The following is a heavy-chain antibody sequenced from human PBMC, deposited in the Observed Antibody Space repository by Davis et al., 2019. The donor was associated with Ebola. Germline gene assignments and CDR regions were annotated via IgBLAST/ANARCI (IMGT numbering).Heavy chain of an antibody. J-gene: IGHJ6*02. D-gene: IGHD4-11*01. Sequence: ASVKVSCKASGYTFTSYGISWVRQAPGQGLEWMGWISAYNGNTNYAQKLQGRVTMTTDTSTSTAYMGLRSLRSDDTAVYYCARVSTDSNYYGLDYYYYGVDVWGQGTTVTVSS. CDR1: GYTFTSYG. V-gene: IGHV1-18*01. CDR2: ISAYNGNT. CDR3: ARVSTDSNYYGLDYYYYGVDV.